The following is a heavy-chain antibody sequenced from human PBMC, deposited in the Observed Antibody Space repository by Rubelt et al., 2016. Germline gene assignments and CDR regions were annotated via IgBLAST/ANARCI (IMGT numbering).Heavy chain of an antibody. CDR3: ARAIMITFGGVIAPLAFDI. V-gene: IGHV3-30*07. J-gene: IGHJ3*02. Sequence: GSNKYYADSVKGRFTISRDNSKNTLYLQMNSLRAGDTAVYYCARAIMITFGGVIAPLAFDIWGQGTMVTVSS. CDR2: GSNK. D-gene: IGHD3-16*02.